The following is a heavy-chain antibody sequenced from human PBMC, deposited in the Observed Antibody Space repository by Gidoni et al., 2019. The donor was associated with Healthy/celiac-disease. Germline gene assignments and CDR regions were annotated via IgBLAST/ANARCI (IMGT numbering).Heavy chain of an antibody. CDR1: GFTFTSSA. D-gene: IGHD1-26*01. Sequence: QLQLVQSGPEVQNPGTAVKVSCKASGFTFTSSAMQLVRQARGQRLQWRGWIVVGSGNTNYAQKFQERVTITRDMSTSTAYMELSSLRSEDTAVYYCAAGWELLTWVYWGQGTLVTVSS. CDR3: AAGWELLTWVY. V-gene: IGHV1-58*02. CDR2: IVVGSGNT. J-gene: IGHJ4*02.